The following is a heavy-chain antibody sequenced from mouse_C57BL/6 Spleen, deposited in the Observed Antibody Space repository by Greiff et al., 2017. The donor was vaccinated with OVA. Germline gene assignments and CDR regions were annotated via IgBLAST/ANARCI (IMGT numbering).Heavy chain of an antibody. CDR2: IYPGDGDT. J-gene: IGHJ3*01. CDR3: AIYYPFAY. D-gene: IGHD2-1*01. CDR1: GYAFSSSW. Sequence: VQLQQSGPELVKPGASVKISCKASGYAFSSSWMNWVKQRPGKGLEWIGRIYPGDGDTNYNGKFKGKATLTADKSSSTAYMQLSSLTSEDSAVYFCAIYYPFAYWGQGTLVTVSA. V-gene: IGHV1-82*01.